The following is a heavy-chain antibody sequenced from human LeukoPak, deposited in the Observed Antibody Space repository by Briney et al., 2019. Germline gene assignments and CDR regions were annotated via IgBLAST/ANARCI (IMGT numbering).Heavy chain of an antibody. J-gene: IGHJ4*02. V-gene: IGHV3-30-3*01. D-gene: IGHD2-2*01. Sequence: GGSLRLSCAASGFTFSSYAMHWVRQAPGKGLEWVAVISYDGSNKCYADSVKGRFTISRDNSKNTLYLQMNSLRAEDTAVYYCSTVVPAAIHTPPHENFDYWGQGTLVTVSS. CDR3: STVVPAAIHTPPHENFDY. CDR2: ISYDGSNK. CDR1: GFTFSSYA.